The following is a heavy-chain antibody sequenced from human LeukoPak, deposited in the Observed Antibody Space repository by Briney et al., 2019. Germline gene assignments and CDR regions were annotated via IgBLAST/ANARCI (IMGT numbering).Heavy chain of an antibody. CDR2: IWYDGSNK. D-gene: IGHD2-2*01. CDR3: ARDRGRFPAY. CDR1: GFTFSSYG. Sequence: GGSLRLSCAASGFTFSSYGMHWVRQAPGKRLEWVAVIWYDGSNKYYADSVKGRFTISRDNSKNTLYLQMSSLRAEDTAVYYCARDRGRFPAYWGQGTLVTVSS. V-gene: IGHV3-33*01. J-gene: IGHJ4*02.